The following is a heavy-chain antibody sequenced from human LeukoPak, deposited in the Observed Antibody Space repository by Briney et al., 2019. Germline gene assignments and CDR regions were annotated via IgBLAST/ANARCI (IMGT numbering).Heavy chain of an antibody. V-gene: IGHV3-74*01. CDR3: ASDEGNYFDY. Sequence: GGSLRLSCAASGFTFISYWMHWVRQAPGKGLVWVSRVSYDGSSTDYADSVKGRFTISRDNARNSLFLQMNSLRAEDTAIYYCASDEGNYFDYWGQGTLVTVSS. CDR1: GFTFISYW. J-gene: IGHJ4*02. CDR2: VSYDGSST.